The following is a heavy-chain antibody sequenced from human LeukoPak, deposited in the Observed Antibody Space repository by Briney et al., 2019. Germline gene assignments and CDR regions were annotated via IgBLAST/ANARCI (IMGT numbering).Heavy chain of an antibody. CDR2: IYYSGST. D-gene: IGHD3-9*01. J-gene: IGHJ6*04. Sequence: PSETLSLPCTVSGGSLSSYYWNWIRQPPGKGLDGIGYIYYSGSTKYNPSLKSRVTISVDTSKNQFYLKLSSVTAADTAVYYCARDPGYDIKSWYYYGMDVWGKGTTVTVSS. CDR1: GGSLSSYY. V-gene: IGHV4-59*01. CDR3: ARDPGYDIKSWYYYGMDV.